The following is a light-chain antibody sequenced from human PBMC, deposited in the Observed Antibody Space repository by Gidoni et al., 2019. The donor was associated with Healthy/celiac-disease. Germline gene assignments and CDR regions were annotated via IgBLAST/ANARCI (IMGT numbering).Light chain of an antibody. J-gene: IGKJ1*01. CDR3: QQSYRTPPWP. V-gene: IGKV1-39*01. CDR2: AES. CDR1: QSISSY. Sequence: NQMTQSTSSLSASVGDRVTITCGASQSISSYLNWYQQKPGKAPKLLIYAESSLQSGVPSRFSGSGSGTDFTLTISSLQPEDFATYYCQQSYRTPPWPFGQGTKVEIK.